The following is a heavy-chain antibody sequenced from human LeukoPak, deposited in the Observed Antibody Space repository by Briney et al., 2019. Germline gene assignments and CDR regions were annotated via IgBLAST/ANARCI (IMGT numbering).Heavy chain of an antibody. D-gene: IGHD6-6*01. V-gene: IGHV1-69*13. CDR1: GGTFSSYA. CDR3: ASSSSTYYGMDV. Sequence: SVKVSCKASGGTFSSYAISWVRQAPGQGLEWMGGIIPIFGTANYAQKFQGRVTITADEPTSTAYMELSSLRSEDTAVYYCASSSSTYYGMDVWGQGTTVTVSS. CDR2: IIPIFGTA. J-gene: IGHJ6*02.